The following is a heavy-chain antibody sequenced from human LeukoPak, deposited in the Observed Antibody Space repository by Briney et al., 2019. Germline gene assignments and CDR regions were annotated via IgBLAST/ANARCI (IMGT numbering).Heavy chain of an antibody. CDR1: GYSLTDLS. Sequence: ASVKVSCNFSGYSLTDLSLHWVRHAPGKGLEWMGGFDPEDGEPIYAQKFQGRLSMTEDTSKDTGYMELRTRRSEDTALYYCAKSHGDYGLLDYWGQGTLVTVSS. CDR3: AKSHGDYGLLDY. CDR2: FDPEDGEP. D-gene: IGHD4-17*01. V-gene: IGHV1-24*01. J-gene: IGHJ4*02.